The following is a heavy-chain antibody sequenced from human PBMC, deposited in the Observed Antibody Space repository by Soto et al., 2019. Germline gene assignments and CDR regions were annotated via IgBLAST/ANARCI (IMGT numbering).Heavy chain of an antibody. D-gene: IGHD3-9*01. J-gene: IGHJ6*02. Sequence: GQSLKISCTGSGYSCTSYWISWVRQMPGKGLEWMGRIYPSDSYTNYSPSFQGHVSISADKSISTAYLQWSSLKASDTAMYYCARPGYDILGPFYYYYGMDVWGQGTTVTVSS. CDR2: IYPSDSYT. CDR3: ARPGYDILGPFYYYYGMDV. V-gene: IGHV5-10-1*01. CDR1: GYSCTSYW.